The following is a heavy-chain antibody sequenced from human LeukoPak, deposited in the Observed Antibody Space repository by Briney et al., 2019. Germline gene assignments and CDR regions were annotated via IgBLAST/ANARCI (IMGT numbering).Heavy chain of an antibody. CDR3: AKGFGLCMVTSKYYYMDV. J-gene: IGHJ6*03. V-gene: IGHV3-43*02. Sequence: GGSLRLSCAASGFTFDDYAMYWVRQAPGKGLQWVSLISGDGGSTYYADSVKGRFTISRDNSRDSLYLQMNSLRTEDTALYYCAKGFGLCMVTSKYYYMDVWGKGTTVTVSS. CDR1: GFTFDDYA. CDR2: ISGDGGST. D-gene: IGHD5-18*01.